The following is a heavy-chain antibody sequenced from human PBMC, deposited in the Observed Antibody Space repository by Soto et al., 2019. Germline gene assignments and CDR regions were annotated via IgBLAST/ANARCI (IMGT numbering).Heavy chain of an antibody. D-gene: IGHD3-22*01. CDR3: ARDGSGYRSRASPMDV. V-gene: IGHV1-69*13. CDR2: IIPIFGTA. J-gene: IGHJ6*02. Sequence: SVKVSCKASGDTFSSYAISWVRQAPGQGLEWMGGIIPIFGTANYAQKFQGRVTITADESTSTAYMELSSLRSEDTAVYYCARDGSGYRSRASPMDVWGQGATVTVSS. CDR1: GDTFSSYA.